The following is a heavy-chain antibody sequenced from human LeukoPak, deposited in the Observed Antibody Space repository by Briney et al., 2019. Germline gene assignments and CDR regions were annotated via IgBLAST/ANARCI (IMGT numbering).Heavy chain of an antibody. V-gene: IGHV4-31*03. CDR2: IYYSGST. Sequence: SETLSLTCTVSGGSINSGSYYWSWIRQHPGKGLEWIGYIYYSGSTYYNPSLKSRVTISVDTSKNQFSLKLSSVTAADTAVYYCARDGSSYGYFDYWGQGTLVTVSS. CDR3: ARDGSSYGYFDY. J-gene: IGHJ4*02. CDR1: GGSINSGSYY. D-gene: IGHD5-18*01.